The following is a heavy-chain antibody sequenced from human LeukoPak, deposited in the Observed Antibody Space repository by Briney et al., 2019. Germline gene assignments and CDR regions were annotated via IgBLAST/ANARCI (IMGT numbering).Heavy chain of an antibody. J-gene: IGHJ4*02. CDR3: ARQGRVKPIDY. Sequence: GASLKISFKGSGYRFTSYWIGWVRPMPGKGLEWMGIMYPGDSDTRYSPSFQGQVTISADKSISPAYLQWSSLKASDTAMYYCARQGRVKPIDYWGQGTLVTVSS. V-gene: IGHV5-51*01. CDR1: GYRFTSYW. CDR2: MYPGDSDT. D-gene: IGHD3-10*01.